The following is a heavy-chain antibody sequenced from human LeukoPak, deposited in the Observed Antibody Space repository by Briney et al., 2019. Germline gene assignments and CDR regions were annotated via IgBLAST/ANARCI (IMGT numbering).Heavy chain of an antibody. V-gene: IGHV1-69*13. CDR3: ARDGFGGNSFSCDY. CDR2: IIPIFGTA. J-gene: IGHJ4*02. D-gene: IGHD4-23*01. CDR1: GGTFSSYA. Sequence: SVKVSCKASGGTFSSYAISWVRQAPGQGLEWMGGIIPIFGTANYAQKFQGRVTITADESTSTAYMELSSLRSEDTAVYYCARDGFGGNSFSCDYWGQGTLVTVFS.